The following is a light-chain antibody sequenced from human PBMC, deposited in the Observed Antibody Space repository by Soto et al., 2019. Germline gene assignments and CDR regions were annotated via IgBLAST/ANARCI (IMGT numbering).Light chain of an antibody. CDR2: EGS. J-gene: IGLJ3*02. Sequence: QSVLTQPASVSGSPGQSITISCTGTSSDVGSYNLVSWYQQHPDKAPKLMIYEGSKRPSGVSNRFSGSKSGNTASLTISGLQAEDEADYYCCSYAGSSTSWVFGGGTKLTVL. CDR3: CSYAGSSTSWV. V-gene: IGLV2-23*01. CDR1: SSDVGSYNL.